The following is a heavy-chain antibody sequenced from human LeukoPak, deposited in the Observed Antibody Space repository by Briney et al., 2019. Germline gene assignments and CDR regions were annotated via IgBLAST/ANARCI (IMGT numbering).Heavy chain of an antibody. CDR2: INWNGGNT. J-gene: IGHJ4*02. V-gene: IGHV3-20*04. CDR3: AREYYDFWSGYYSY. D-gene: IGHD3-3*01. Sequence: PGGSLRLSCAASGFTFDDYGMSWVRQAPGKGLEWVSGINWNGGNTGYADSAKGRFTISRDNAKNSLYLQMNSLRAEDTALYYCAREYYDFWSGYYSYWGQGTLVTVSS. CDR1: GFTFDDYG.